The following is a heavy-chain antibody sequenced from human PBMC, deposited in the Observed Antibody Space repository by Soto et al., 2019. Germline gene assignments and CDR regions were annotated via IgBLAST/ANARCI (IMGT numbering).Heavy chain of an antibody. Sequence: SVKVSCKASGGTFRSYAISWVRQAPGQGLEWMGGIIPIFGTANYAQKFQGRVTITADKSTSTAYMELSSLRSEDTAVYYCASGSARQQLETYYYYYGMDVWGQGTTVTVSS. J-gene: IGHJ6*02. CDR1: GGTFRSYA. CDR3: ASGSARQQLETYYYYYGMDV. V-gene: IGHV1-69*06. CDR2: IIPIFGTA. D-gene: IGHD6-13*01.